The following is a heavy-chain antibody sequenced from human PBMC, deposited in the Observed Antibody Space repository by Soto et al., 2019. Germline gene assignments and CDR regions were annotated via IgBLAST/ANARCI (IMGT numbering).Heavy chain of an antibody. V-gene: IGHV3-53*01. CDR3: ASWQLQEHAYDI. CDR1: GFTVSGKKY. Sequence: GGSLRLSCAAFGFTVSGKKYVAWVRQPPGKGLEWVSALYDVDGTYYADSVKGRFTTSSDSSRTIVYLQIHSLRPDDTAVYFCASWQLQEHAYDIWGQGTTVTVSS. D-gene: IGHD6-13*01. J-gene: IGHJ3*02. CDR2: LYDVDGT.